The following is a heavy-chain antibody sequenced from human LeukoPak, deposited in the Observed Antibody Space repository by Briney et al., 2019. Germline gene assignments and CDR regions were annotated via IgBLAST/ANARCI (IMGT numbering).Heavy chain of an antibody. Sequence: MSSETLSLTCAVSGGSISSNSYYWGWIRQPPGKGLEWIGSIYHSGSTYYNPSLKSRVTISVDTSKNQFSLKLSSVTAADTAVYYCARDGGSSSWYDYYYYMDVWGKGTTVTVSS. D-gene: IGHD6-13*01. J-gene: IGHJ6*03. CDR2: IYHSGST. V-gene: IGHV4-39*07. CDR3: ARDGGSSSWYDYYYYMDV. CDR1: GGSISSNSYY.